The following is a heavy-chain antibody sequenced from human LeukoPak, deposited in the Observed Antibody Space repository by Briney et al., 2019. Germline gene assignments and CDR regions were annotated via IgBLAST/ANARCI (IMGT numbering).Heavy chain of an antibody. D-gene: IGHD3-22*01. CDR1: GFTFSSYG. J-gene: IGHJ4*02. CDR3: ASRIPYDSSSY. Sequence: GGSLRLSCAASGFTFSSYGMHWVRQAPGKGLVWVSLINSDGTNTNYADSVKGRFTISRDNAKNTLYLQMNSLRAEDTAVYYCASRIPYDSSSYWGQGTLVTVSS. CDR2: INSDGTNT. V-gene: IGHV3-74*01.